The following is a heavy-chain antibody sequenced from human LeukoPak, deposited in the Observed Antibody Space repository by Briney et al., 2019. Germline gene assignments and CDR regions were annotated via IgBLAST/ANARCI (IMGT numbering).Heavy chain of an antibody. CDR3: ARENWNAKYYFDY. D-gene: IGHD1-1*01. CDR2: INHSGST. V-gene: IGHV4-34*01. CDR1: GGSFSGYY. J-gene: IGHJ4*02. Sequence: PSETLSLTCAVYGGSFSGYYWSWIRQPPGKGLEWIGEINHSGSTNYNPSLKSRVTISVDTSKNQFSLKLSSVTAADTAVYYCARENWNAKYYFDYWGQGTLVTVSS.